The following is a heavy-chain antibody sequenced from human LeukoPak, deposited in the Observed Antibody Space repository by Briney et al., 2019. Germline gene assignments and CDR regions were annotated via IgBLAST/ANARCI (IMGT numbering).Heavy chain of an antibody. CDR2: INPSGGST. D-gene: IGHD3-3*01. CDR1: GYSFTNYA. CDR3: ARGPHKRTYDRDNWFDP. V-gene: IGHV1-46*01. J-gene: IGHJ5*02. Sequence: ASVKVSCKASGYSFTNYAINWVRQAPGQGLEWMGIINPSGGSTAYAQKFQGRVTMTRDMSTSTVYMDLSSLRSEDTAVFYCARGPHKRTYDRDNWFDPWGQGTLVTVSS.